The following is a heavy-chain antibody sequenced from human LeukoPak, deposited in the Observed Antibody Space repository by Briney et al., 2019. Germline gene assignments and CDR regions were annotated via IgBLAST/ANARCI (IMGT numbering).Heavy chain of an antibody. J-gene: IGHJ4*02. D-gene: IGHD6-19*01. Sequence: SETLSLTCTVSGGSISSADSYWNWIRQPPGKGLEWIGYIYYSGSTSYNPSLKSRVTISVDTSKNQFSLNLSSVTAADTAVYYCARLSASGMAVAGTTGFDYWGQGTLVTVSS. CDR2: IYYSGST. V-gene: IGHV4-30-4*08. CDR1: GGSISSADSY. CDR3: ARLSASGMAVAGTTGFDY.